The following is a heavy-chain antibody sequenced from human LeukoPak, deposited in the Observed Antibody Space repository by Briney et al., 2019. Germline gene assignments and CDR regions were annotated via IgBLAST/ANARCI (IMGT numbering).Heavy chain of an antibody. Sequence: GGSLRLSCEASGFTFSTYGMHWVRQAPGKGLEWVAVIWYDGSNKNYADSVKGRFTISRDNSKNTLYLQMNSLRAEDTAVYYCARDLSSSSTAYFHHWGQGTLVTVSS. CDR1: GFTFSTYG. V-gene: IGHV3-33*01. CDR3: ARDLSSSSTAYFHH. D-gene: IGHD6-6*01. CDR2: IWYDGSNK. J-gene: IGHJ1*01.